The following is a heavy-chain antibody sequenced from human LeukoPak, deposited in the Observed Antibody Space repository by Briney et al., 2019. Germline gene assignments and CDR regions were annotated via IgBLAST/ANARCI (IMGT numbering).Heavy chain of an antibody. D-gene: IGHD6-19*01. CDR3: ARAPAVAGHDAFDF. Sequence: GESLKISCKGSGYSFTTYWIAWVRQMPGKGLEWMGVIYPGDSDTRYSPSFQGQVTLSADKSISTAYLQWSSLKASDTAIYYCARAPAVAGHDAFDFWGRGTMVTVSS. CDR2: IYPGDSDT. CDR1: GYSFTTYW. V-gene: IGHV5-51*01. J-gene: IGHJ3*01.